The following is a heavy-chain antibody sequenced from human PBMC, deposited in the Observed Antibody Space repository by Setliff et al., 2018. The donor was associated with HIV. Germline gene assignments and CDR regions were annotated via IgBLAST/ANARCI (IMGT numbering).Heavy chain of an antibody. Sequence: SETLSLTCTVSGGSISSGSYYWSWIRQPAGKELEWIGRIYYSGSTNYNPSLESRVTISVDTSKNKFSVTLRSVTTADTAVYYCARDRGRGSGSPTRKFYYYGMDVWGQGTTVTVSS. V-gene: IGHV4-61*10. J-gene: IGHJ6*02. D-gene: IGHD3-10*01. CDR1: GGSISSGSYY. CDR3: ARDRGRGSGSPTRKFYYYGMDV. CDR2: IYYSGST.